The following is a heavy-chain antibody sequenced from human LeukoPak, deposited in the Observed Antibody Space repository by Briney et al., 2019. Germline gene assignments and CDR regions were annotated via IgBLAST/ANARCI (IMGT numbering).Heavy chain of an antibody. CDR2: IYPGDSDA. CDR1: GYTSTTYW. Sequence: GESLKISLQGSGYTSTTYWIGWVRQVPGKGLEWMGIIYPGDSDATYSLSFQGQVTISADKSVSTDYLQWSSLKASDTAMYYCARQGSSGYHGVFYFDYWGQGTLVSVSS. CDR3: ARQGSSGYHGVFYFDY. J-gene: IGHJ4*02. V-gene: IGHV5-51*01. D-gene: IGHD3-22*01.